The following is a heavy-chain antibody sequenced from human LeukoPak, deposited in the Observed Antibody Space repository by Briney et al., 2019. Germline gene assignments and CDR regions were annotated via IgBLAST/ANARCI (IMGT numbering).Heavy chain of an antibody. CDR3: ARSSNSNYYYGMDV. Sequence: ASVKVSCKASGYTFTSYGISWVRQAPGQGLEWMGWISAYNGNTNYAQKLQGRVTMTTDTSTSTAYMGLRSLRSDDTAVYYCARSSNSNYYYGMDVWGQGTTVTVSS. J-gene: IGHJ6*02. CDR1: GYTFTSYG. V-gene: IGHV1-18*01. CDR2: ISAYNGNT. D-gene: IGHD4-11*01.